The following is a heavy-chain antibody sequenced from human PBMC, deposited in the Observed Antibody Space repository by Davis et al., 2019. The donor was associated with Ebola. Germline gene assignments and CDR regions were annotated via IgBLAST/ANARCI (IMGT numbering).Heavy chain of an antibody. D-gene: IGHD3-10*01. CDR3: ARDRVTMVRGANQDYYYYYGMDV. Sequence: PGGSLRLSCAASGFTFSSYWMSWVRQAPGKGLEWVANIKQDGSEKYYVDSVKGRFTISRDNAKNSLYLQMNSLRAEDTAVYYCARDRVTMVRGANQDYYYYYGMDVWGQGTTVTVSS. V-gene: IGHV3-7*01. CDR1: GFTFSSYW. CDR2: IKQDGSEK. J-gene: IGHJ6*02.